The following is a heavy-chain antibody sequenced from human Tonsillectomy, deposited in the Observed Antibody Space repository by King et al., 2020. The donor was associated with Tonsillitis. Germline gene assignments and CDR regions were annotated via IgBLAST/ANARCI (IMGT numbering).Heavy chain of an antibody. D-gene: IGHD5-24*01. Sequence: QLVQSGGGLVQPGGSLRLSCAASGFTFSMYGMTWVRQAPGKGLEWVSSISESGNTTYYADSVKGRFTVSRDNSKNTLYLQMNSLRADDTALYFCAKADGIDYYYYGMDVWGQGTTVTVSS. CDR2: ISESGNTT. J-gene: IGHJ6*02. CDR1: GFTFSMYG. V-gene: IGHV3-23*04. CDR3: AKADGIDYYYYGMDV.